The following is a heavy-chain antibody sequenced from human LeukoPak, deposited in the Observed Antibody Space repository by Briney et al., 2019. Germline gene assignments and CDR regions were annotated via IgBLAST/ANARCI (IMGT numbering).Heavy chain of an antibody. J-gene: IGHJ4*02. CDR3: ARGSSGSFDY. D-gene: IGHD6-19*01. V-gene: IGHV3-30-3*01. CDR2: ISYDGSNK. Sequence: GGSLRLSCAASGFTFSSYAMHWVRQAPGKGLEWVAVISYDGSNKYFADSVKGRFTISRDNSKNTLYLQMNSLRAEDTAVYYCARGSSGSFDYWGQGTLVTVSS. CDR1: GFTFSSYA.